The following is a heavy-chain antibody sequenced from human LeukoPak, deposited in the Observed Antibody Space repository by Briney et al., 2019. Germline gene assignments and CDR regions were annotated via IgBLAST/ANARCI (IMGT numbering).Heavy chain of an antibody. V-gene: IGHV1-18*01. CDR2: ISAYNVNT. D-gene: IGHD6-25*01. CDR1: GYTFTNYG. J-gene: IGHJ4*02. CDR3: ARDGQAAY. Sequence: ASGKVSGKASGYTFTNYGITWGRQAPGQGLEGRGWISAYNVNTNYAQNLQGSVTMTTDTSTSTAYMELRSLRSDDTAVYYCARDGQAAYWGQGTLVTVSS.